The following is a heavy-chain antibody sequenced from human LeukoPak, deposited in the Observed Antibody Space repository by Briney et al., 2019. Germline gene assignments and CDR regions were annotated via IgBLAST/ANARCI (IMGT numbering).Heavy chain of an antibody. CDR2: FDPEDGET. Sequence: ASVKVSCKVSGYTLTGLSMHWVRQAPGKGLEWMGGFDPEDGETIYAQKFQGRVTMTEDTSTDTAYMELSSLRSEDTAVYYCATWGYDILTGINWFDPWGQGTLVTVSS. CDR1: GYTLTGLS. J-gene: IGHJ5*02. V-gene: IGHV1-24*01. CDR3: ATWGYDILTGINWFDP. D-gene: IGHD3-9*01.